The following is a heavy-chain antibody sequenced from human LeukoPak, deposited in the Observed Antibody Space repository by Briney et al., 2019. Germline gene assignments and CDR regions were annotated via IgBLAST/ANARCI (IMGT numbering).Heavy chain of an antibody. CDR2: ISSSISTM. CDR1: GFTFSTYS. CDR3: AREFADGDGFDI. Sequence: GGALRLSCAASGFTFSTYSMNWVRQAPGKGLEWVSYISSSISTMYYADSVEGRFTISRDTAKTSLYLQMNSLRDEDTAIYYCAREFADGDGFDIWGQGTLV. J-gene: IGHJ3*02. D-gene: IGHD3-10*01. V-gene: IGHV3-48*02.